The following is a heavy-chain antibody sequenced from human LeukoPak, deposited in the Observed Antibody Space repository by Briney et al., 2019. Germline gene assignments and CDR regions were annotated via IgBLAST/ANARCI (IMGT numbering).Heavy chain of an antibody. CDR3: ARMAVAGTGAFDI. CDR1: GGSFSGYY. J-gene: IGHJ3*02. Sequence: SETLSLTCAVYGGSFSGYYWSWIRQPPGKGLEWIGEINHSGSTNYNPSLKSRVTISVDTSKNQFSLKLSSVTAADTAVYYCARMAVAGTGAFDIWGQGTMVTVSS. V-gene: IGHV4-34*01. D-gene: IGHD6-19*01. CDR2: INHSGST.